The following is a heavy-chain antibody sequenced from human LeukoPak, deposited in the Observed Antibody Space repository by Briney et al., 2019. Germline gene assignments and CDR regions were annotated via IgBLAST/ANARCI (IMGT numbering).Heavy chain of an antibody. CDR3: ARDHYDSSGYYYAQYFQH. CDR1: GGTFSSYA. V-gene: IGHV1-69*05. CDR2: IIPIFGTA. Sequence: SVKVSCKASGGTFSSYAISWVRQAPGQGLEWMGRIIPIFGTANYAQKFQGRVTITTDESTSTAYMELSSLRSEDTAVYYCARDHYDSSGYYYAQYFQHWGQGTLVTVSS. D-gene: IGHD3-22*01. J-gene: IGHJ1*01.